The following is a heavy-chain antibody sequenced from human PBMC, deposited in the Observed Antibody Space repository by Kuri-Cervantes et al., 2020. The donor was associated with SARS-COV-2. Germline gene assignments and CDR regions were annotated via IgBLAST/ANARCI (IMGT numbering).Heavy chain of an antibody. Sequence: ETLSLTCAASGFTFSSYWMNWVRQAPGKGLEWVANIKQDGSEKYYVDSVKGRFTISRDNAKNSLYLQMNSLRAEDTAVYYCARDLEIFGVPYGYGMDVWGQGTTVTVSS. CDR1: GFTFSSYW. CDR2: IKQDGSEK. V-gene: IGHV3-7*01. J-gene: IGHJ6*02. CDR3: ARDLEIFGVPYGYGMDV. D-gene: IGHD3-3*01.